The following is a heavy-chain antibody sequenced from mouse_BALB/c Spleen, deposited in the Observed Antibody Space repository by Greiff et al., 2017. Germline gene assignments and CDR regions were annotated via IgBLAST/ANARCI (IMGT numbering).Heavy chain of an antibody. D-gene: IGHD2-14*01. CDR2: INSNGGST. Sequence: DVQLQESGGGLVKLGGSLKLSCAASGFTFSSYYMSWVRQTPEKRLELVAAINSNGGSTYYPDTVKGRFTISRDNAKNTLYLQMSSLKSEDTALYYCASYRYDGYWYFDVWGAGTTVTVSS. CDR1: GFTFSSYY. CDR3: ASYRYDGYWYFDV. J-gene: IGHJ1*01. V-gene: IGHV5-6-2*01.